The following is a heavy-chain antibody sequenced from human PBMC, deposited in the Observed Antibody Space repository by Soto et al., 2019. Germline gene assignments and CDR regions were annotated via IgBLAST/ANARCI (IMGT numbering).Heavy chain of an antibody. V-gene: IGHV5-51*01. J-gene: IGHJ6*02. CDR1: GYSFTTYW. Sequence: EVQLVQSGAEVKKPGESLKISCKGSGYSFTTYWIAWVRQMPGKGLEWMGIIYPGDSDTRYSPSFRGQVTISADKSISTAYLQWSSLKASDTAMYYCARHDRAVDTAIFFGMDVWGQGTTVTVSS. CDR2: IYPGDSDT. CDR3: ARHDRAVDTAIFFGMDV. D-gene: IGHD5-18*01.